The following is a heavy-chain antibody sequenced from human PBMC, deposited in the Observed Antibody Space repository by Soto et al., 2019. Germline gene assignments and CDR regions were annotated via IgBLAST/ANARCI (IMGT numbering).Heavy chain of an antibody. J-gene: IGHJ3*01. Sequence: PGGSLRLSCAASGFIFSDYSMSWVRQSPGKGLEGVANIKQDRGEEDYVDSVKGRLTISRDNAKNSLYLQMNSLRAEDTAVYYCARVYYESRGPHKFRALDFWGQGTMST. V-gene: IGHV3-7*01. D-gene: IGHD3-22*01. CDR1: GFIFSDYS. CDR2: IKQDRGEE. CDR3: ARVYYESRGPHKFRALDF.